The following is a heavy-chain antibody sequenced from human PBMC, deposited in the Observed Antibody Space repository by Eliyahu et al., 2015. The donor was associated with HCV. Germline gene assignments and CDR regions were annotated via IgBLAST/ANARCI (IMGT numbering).Heavy chain of an antibody. D-gene: IGHD5-18*01. Sequence: QVTLRESGPALVKPTQTLTLTCTFSGFSLSTSGMCVSWIRQPPGEAPGWLAPIYLEEDKYYSTSLKTRLTISKDISKNQVVLTMTKMDPVDTATYYCARIKGYGFDNWGQGTLVTVSS. CDR2: IYLEEDK. V-gene: IGHV2-70*01. CDR3: ARIKGYGFDN. J-gene: IGHJ4*02. CDR1: GFSLSTSGMC.